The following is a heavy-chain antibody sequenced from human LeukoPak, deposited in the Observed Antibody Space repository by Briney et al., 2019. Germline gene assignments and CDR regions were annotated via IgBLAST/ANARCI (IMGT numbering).Heavy chain of an antibody. D-gene: IGHD2-15*01. Sequence: GSLRLSCAASGFTFSSSAMSWVRQAPGKGLEWVSAISNNGGYTYYADSVQGRFTISRDNSKSALCLQMNSLRAEDTAVYYCAKQLGYCSDGSCYFPYWGQGTLVTVSS. CDR1: GFTFSSSA. J-gene: IGHJ4*02. CDR2: ISNNGGYT. CDR3: AKQLGYCSDGSCYFPY. V-gene: IGHV3-23*01.